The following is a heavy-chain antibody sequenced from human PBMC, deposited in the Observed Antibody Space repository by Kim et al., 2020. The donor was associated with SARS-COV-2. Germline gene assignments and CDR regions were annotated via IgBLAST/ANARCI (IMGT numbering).Heavy chain of an antibody. CDR2: INHSGST. CDR1: GGSFSGYY. D-gene: IGHD6-19*01. J-gene: IGHJ4*02. Sequence: SETLSLTCAVYGGSFSGYYWSWIRQPPGKGLEWIGEINHSGSTNYNPSLKSRVTISVDTSKNQFSLKLSSVTAADTAVYYCERAGGLTTPFDYWGQGTLVTVSS. CDR3: ERAGGLTTPFDY. V-gene: IGHV4-34*01.